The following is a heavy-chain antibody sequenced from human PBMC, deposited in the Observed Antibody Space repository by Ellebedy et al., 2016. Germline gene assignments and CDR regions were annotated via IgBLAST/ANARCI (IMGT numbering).Heavy chain of an antibody. CDR2: ISSSGTNI. V-gene: IGHV3-11*01. D-gene: IGHD3-9*01. CDR3: AREATGTDY. J-gene: IGHJ4*02. CDR1: EFNFGDYY. Sequence: GESLKISCAASEFNFGDYYMSWIRQAPGKGLEWVSYISSSGTNIYYADSVKGRFTISRDNANKSLFLQMNTVRAEDTAVYYCAREATGTDYWGQGTQVTVSS.